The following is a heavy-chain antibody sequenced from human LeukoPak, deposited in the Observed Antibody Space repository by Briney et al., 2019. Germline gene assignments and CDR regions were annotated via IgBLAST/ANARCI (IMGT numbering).Heavy chain of an antibody. J-gene: IGHJ6*03. V-gene: IGHV4-39*07. CDR2: IFYSGST. CDR1: GGSIISGSHF. CDR3: ARVPYEIRLYYMDV. Sequence: PSETLSLTCTVSGGSIISGSHFWGWIRQPPGKGLEWIGFIFYSGSTYYNPSLTSRVTISVGTSGNQFSLKVTSVTAADAAVYYCARVPYEIRLYYMDVWGKGTTVTVSS. D-gene: IGHD2-21*01.